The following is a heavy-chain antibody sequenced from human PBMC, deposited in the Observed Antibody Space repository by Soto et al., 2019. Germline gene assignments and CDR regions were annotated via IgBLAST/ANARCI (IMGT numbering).Heavy chain of an antibody. Sequence: QVQLVQSGAEVKKPGSSVKVSCKASGGTFSSYAISWVRQAPGQGLGCMGGIIPIFGTAYYAQKFQGRVTITADESTSTAYMELSSLRSEDTAVYYCARGTYSSGWTYFDYWGQGTLVTVSS. D-gene: IGHD6-19*01. CDR2: IIPIFGTA. CDR1: GGTFSSYA. J-gene: IGHJ4*02. CDR3: ARGTYSSGWTYFDY. V-gene: IGHV1-69*01.